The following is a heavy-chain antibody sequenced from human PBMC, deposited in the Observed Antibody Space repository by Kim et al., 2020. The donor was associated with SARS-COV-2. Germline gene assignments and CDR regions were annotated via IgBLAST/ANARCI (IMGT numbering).Heavy chain of an antibody. V-gene: IGHV3-23*01. Sequence: VKCRFTISRDNSKNTLYLQVNSLRAEDTAVYYCAKDLGHYGSGSVGGMDVWGQGTTVTVSS. D-gene: IGHD3-10*01. CDR3: AKDLGHYGSGSVGGMDV. J-gene: IGHJ6*02.